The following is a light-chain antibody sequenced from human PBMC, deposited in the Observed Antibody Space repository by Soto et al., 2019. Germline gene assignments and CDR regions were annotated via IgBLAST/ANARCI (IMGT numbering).Light chain of an antibody. CDR2: GAS. CDR1: ESVTSSY. V-gene: IGKV3-20*01. J-gene: IGKJ1*01. CDR3: QQYGRSPRT. Sequence: EIVLTQSPGTLSLSPGERATLSCRASESVTSSYLAWYQHKPGQAPRLLIYGASSMATGIPDRFSGSGSGTDFTLTISRLEPEDFAVYYCQQYGRSPRTFGQGTKVEIK.